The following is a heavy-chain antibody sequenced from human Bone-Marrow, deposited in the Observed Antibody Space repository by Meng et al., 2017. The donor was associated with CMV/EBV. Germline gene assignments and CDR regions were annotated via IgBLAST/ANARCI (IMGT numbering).Heavy chain of an antibody. D-gene: IGHD3-3*01. CDR2: IYPSGGST. CDR3: ARESDVWIGSVGYYYVMDV. CDR1: GYTFTSYY. J-gene: IGHJ6*02. Sequence: ASVKVSCKASGYTFTSYYMHWVRQAPGQGLEWMGIIYPSGGSTCYAQKFQGRVTMTRDTSTRTAYMGQSSMRSEDTAVYYCARESDVWIGSVGYYYVMDVWGQGTTVTVSS. V-gene: IGHV1-46*01.